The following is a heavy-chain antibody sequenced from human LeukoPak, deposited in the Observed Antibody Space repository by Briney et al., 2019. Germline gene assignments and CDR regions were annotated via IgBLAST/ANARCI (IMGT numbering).Heavy chain of an antibody. CDR1: GGSISCGSYY. CDR2: IYTSGST. CDR3: ARNTYGQKWYFDY. Sequence: SQTLSLTCTVSGGSISCGSYYWNWIRQPAGKGLEWIGRIYTSGSTNYNPSLKSRVTISVDTSKNQFSLKLSSVTAADTAVYYCARNTYGQKWYFDYWGQGTLVTVSS. J-gene: IGHJ4*02. D-gene: IGHD5-18*01. V-gene: IGHV4-61*02.